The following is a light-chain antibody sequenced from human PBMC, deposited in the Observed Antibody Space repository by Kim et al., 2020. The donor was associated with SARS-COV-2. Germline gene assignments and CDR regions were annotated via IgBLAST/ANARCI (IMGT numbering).Light chain of an antibody. V-gene: IGLV3-25*03. Sequence: SYELTQPPSLSVAPGQTARVTCGGVELASVFVNWYQQKPGQAPVLIMYTDIDRPPGIPARFSGSNSETTVTLTIFGVEAEDEADYYCQLADSGGNYFAFGRGTQLTVL. CDR3: QLADSGGNYFA. CDR1: ELASVF. J-gene: IGLJ2*01. CDR2: TDI.